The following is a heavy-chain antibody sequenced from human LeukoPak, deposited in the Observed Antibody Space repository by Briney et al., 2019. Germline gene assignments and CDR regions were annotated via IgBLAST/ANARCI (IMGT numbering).Heavy chain of an antibody. CDR3: ARGYYYDSSGQYRLYYFDY. Sequence: PSEPLSLTCAVYGGSFSGYYWSWIRQPPGKGLEWIGEINHSGSTNYNPSLKSRVTISVDTSKNQFSLKLSSVTAADTAVYYCARGYYYDSSGQYRLYYFDYWGQGTLVTVSS. J-gene: IGHJ4*02. CDR2: INHSGST. D-gene: IGHD3-22*01. V-gene: IGHV4-34*01. CDR1: GGSFSGYY.